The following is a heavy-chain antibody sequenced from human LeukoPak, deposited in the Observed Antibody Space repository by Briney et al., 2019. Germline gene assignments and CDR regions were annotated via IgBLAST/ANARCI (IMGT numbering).Heavy chain of an antibody. CDR1: GFTFSSYS. CDR2: ISSSSSYI. V-gene: IGHV3-21*01. CDR3: ATLPGRWLQFSGAGRGNIDY. Sequence: GSLRLSCAASGFTFSSYSMNWVRQAPGKGLEWVSSISSSSSYIYYADSVKGRFTISRDNAKNSLYLQMNSLRAEDTAVYYCATLPGRWLQFSGAGRGNIDYWGQGTLVTVSS. D-gene: IGHD5-12*01. J-gene: IGHJ4*02.